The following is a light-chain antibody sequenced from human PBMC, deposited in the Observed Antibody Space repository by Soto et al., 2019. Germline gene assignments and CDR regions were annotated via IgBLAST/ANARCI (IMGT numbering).Light chain of an antibody. V-gene: IGLV3-21*02. CDR1: KIGSKR. Sequence: SYELTQPPSVSVAPGQTARITCGGNKIGSKRVHWYQQKPGQAPVLVVYDGSDRPSGITERLSGSNSGNMATLTISWVEAGDEADYYCQVWDSSSDHPGWVFGGGTKLTVL. CDR3: QVWDSSSDHPGWV. CDR2: DGS. J-gene: IGLJ3*02.